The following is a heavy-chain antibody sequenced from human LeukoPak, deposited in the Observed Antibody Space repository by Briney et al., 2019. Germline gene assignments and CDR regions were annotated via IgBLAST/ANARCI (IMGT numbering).Heavy chain of an antibody. CDR2: ISYDGSNK. D-gene: IGHD3-10*01. CDR1: GFTFSSYA. Sequence: AGGSLRLSCAASGFTFSSYAMSWVRQAPGKGLEWVAVISYDGSNKYYADSVKGRFTISRDNSKNTLYLQMNSLRAEDTAVYYCAKDDGSGGVLDYWGQGTLVTVSS. J-gene: IGHJ4*02. CDR3: AKDDGSGGVLDY. V-gene: IGHV3-30*18.